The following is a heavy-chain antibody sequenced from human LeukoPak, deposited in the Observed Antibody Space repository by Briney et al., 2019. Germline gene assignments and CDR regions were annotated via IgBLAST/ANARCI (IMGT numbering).Heavy chain of an antibody. CDR2: IIPIFGTA. CDR3: ARDAIAVAGTKRPYNWFDP. Sequence: SVKDSCKASGGTFSSYAISWVRQAPGQGLEWMGGIIPIFGTANYAQKFQGRVTITADESTSTAYMELSSLRSEDTAVYYCARDAIAVAGTKRPYNWFDPWGQGTLVTVSS. D-gene: IGHD6-19*01. J-gene: IGHJ5*02. CDR1: GGTFSSYA. V-gene: IGHV1-69*01.